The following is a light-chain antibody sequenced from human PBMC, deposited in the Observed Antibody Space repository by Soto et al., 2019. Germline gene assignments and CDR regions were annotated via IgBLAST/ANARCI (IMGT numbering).Light chain of an antibody. CDR3: QQYTDWPIT. V-gene: IGKV3-15*01. Sequence: EIVLTQSPATLSVCTEDGATLSCRASQSINSNLAWYQQQPGQAPRLLIYAASTRATAVPDRFSGSGSGTDFTLTISCLQSDDFAVYFCQQYTDWPITFGQGTRLEI. CDR1: QSINSN. J-gene: IGKJ5*01. CDR2: AAS.